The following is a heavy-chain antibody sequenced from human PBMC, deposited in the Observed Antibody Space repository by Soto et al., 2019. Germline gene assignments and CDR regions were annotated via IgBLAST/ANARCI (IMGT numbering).Heavy chain of an antibody. CDR1: GYTFTSYY. V-gene: IGHV1-46*01. CDR3: ARGSWYYDSSGYSPFDI. J-gene: IGHJ4*02. Sequence: QVQLVQSGAEVKKPGASVKDSCKASGYTFTSYYMHWVRQAPGQGLEWMGIINPSGGSTSYAQKFQGRVTMTRDTSTSTVYMELSSLRSEDTAVYYCARGSWYYDSSGYSPFDIWGQGTLVTVSS. D-gene: IGHD3-22*01. CDR2: INPSGGST.